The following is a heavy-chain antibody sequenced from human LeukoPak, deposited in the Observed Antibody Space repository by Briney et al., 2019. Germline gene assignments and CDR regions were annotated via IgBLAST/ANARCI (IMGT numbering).Heavy chain of an antibody. D-gene: IGHD6-19*01. Sequence: GGSLRLSCAASGFTFSDYNMSWFRQAPGKGLEWVGFIRSKVYGGTTEYAASVKGRFTISRDDSKSIAYLQMSSLKTEDTAVYYCTRVVGGSGRYGAFDIWGQGTMVTVSS. J-gene: IGHJ3*02. CDR2: IRSKVYGGTT. CDR3: TRVVGGSGRYGAFDI. CDR1: GFTFSDYN. V-gene: IGHV3-49*03.